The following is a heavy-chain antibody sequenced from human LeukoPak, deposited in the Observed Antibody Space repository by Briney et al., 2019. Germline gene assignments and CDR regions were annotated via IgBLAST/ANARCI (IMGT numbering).Heavy chain of an antibody. V-gene: IGHV3-23*01. J-gene: IGHJ4*02. CDR2: LRGDGET. CDR1: AFTFSNLA. CDR3: AKASWVSNADAVL. Sequence: GVSLSLFCAPSAFTFSNLATSWVRRAGAGGGECVSSLRGDGETCYADPVKGRFTLSRDEYRNTVYLQLSNLRVEDTAVYYCAKASWVSNADAVLWVQGTLVSVCS. D-gene: IGHD1-1*01.